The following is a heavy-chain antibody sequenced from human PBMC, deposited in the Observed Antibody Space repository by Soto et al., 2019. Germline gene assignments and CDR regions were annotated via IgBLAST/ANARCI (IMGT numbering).Heavy chain of an antibody. CDR3: ARRTSVVTPFDY. CDR1: GYSFTSYW. V-gene: IGHV5-51*01. J-gene: IGHJ4*02. Sequence: GESLKISCKGSGYSFTSYWIGWVRQMPGKGLEWMGIIYPGDSDTRFSPSFQGQVTISADKSITTAYLQWSSLKASDTAMYYCARRTSVVTPFDYWGQGTLVTAPQ. CDR2: IYPGDSDT. D-gene: IGHD4-17*01.